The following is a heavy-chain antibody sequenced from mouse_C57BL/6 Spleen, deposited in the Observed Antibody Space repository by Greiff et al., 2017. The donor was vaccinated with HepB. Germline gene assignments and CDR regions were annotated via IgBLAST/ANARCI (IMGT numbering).Heavy chain of an antibody. J-gene: IGHJ3*01. D-gene: IGHD4-1*01. CDR2: ISDGGSYT. CDR1: GFTFSSYA. V-gene: IGHV5-4*03. Sequence: DVMLVESGGGLVKPGGSLKLSCAASGFTFSSYAMSWVRQTPEKRLEWVATISDGGSYTYYPDNVKGRFTISRDNAKNNLYLQMSHLKSEDTAMYYCARAPANWDWFAYWGQGTLVTVSA. CDR3: ARAPANWDWFAY.